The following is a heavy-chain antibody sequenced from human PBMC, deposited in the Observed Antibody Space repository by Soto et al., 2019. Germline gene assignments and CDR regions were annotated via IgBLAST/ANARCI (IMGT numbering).Heavy chain of an antibody. CDR2: TYYRSRWYN. CDR3: AGTTSHQWYYMDV. J-gene: IGHJ6*03. D-gene: IGHD1-7*01. V-gene: IGHV6-1*01. Sequence: PSQTLSLTCAISGDSVSSNSAAWNWIRLSPSRGLEWLARTYYRSRWYNDYAVSVRSRIAVNPDTSKNQFSLQLTSVTPEDTAVYYCAGTTSHQWYYMDVWGKGTRSPSP. CDR1: GDSVSSNSAA.